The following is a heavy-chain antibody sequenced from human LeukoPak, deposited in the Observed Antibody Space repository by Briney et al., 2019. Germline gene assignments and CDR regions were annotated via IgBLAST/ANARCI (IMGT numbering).Heavy chain of an antibody. J-gene: IGHJ6*02. CDR1: GFTVKDNF. Sequence: GGSLRLSCAASGFTVKDNFMSWVRQAPGKGLEWVSAIGTAGDTYYPGSVKGRFTISRENAKNSLYLQMNSLRAGDTAAYYCARGHYVMGIAAAASYYGMDVWGQGTTVTVSS. CDR3: ARGHYVMGIAAAASYYGMDV. CDR2: IGTAGDT. V-gene: IGHV3-13*01. D-gene: IGHD6-13*01.